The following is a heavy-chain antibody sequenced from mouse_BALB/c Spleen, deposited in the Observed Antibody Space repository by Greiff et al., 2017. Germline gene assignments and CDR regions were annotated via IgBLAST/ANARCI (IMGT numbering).Heavy chain of an antibody. V-gene: IGHV5-17*02. CDR2: ISSGSSTI. CDR3: ALIYYGNPRYFDV. D-gene: IGHD2-1*01. CDR1: GFTFSSFG. J-gene: IGHJ1*01. Sequence: EVQRVESGGGLVQPGGSRKLSCAASGFTFSSFGMHWVRQAPEKGLEWVAYISSGSSTIYYADTVKGRFTISRDNPKNTLFLQMTSLRSEDTAMYYCALIYYGNPRYFDVWGAGTTVTVSS.